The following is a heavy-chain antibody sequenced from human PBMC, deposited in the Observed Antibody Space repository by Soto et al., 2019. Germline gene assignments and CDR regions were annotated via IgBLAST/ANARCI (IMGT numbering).Heavy chain of an antibody. CDR1: GYTFSSYA. CDR3: ARVLVGATPVDY. CDR2: INAGNGNT. D-gene: IGHD1-26*01. J-gene: IGHJ4*02. V-gene: IGHV1-3*01. Sequence: ASVKVSCKASGYTFSSYAMHWVRQAPGQRLEWMGWINAGNGNTKYSQKFQGRVTITRDTSASTAYMELSSLRSEDTAVYYCARVLVGATPVDYWGQGTLVTVSS.